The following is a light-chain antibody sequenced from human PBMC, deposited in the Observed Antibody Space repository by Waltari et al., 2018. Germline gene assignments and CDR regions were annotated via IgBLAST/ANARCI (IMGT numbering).Light chain of an antibody. CDR2: GND. V-gene: IGLV1-44*01. CDR1: SSNIGTNT. Sequence: QSVLPQPPSVSGTPGQRATISCSGSSSNIGTNTVDWYQALPGTAPKLLIHGNDQRPSGVPDRFSGSKSGTSGSLAISGLQPEDETDYYCAAWDESLKGWVFGGGTRLTVL. J-gene: IGLJ2*01. CDR3: AAWDESLKGWV.